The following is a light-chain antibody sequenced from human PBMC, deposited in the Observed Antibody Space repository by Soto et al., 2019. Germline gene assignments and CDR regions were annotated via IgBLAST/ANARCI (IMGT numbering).Light chain of an antibody. CDR2: GAS. J-gene: IGKJ2*01. Sequence: EIVMTQSPATLSVSPGERATLSCRASQSVSSNLAWYQQKPGQAPRLLIYGASTRATGIPARFSGSGSGTAFTLTISSLQSEDFALPYCQQYNNWPPYTFGQGTXLXI. V-gene: IGKV3-15*01. CDR1: QSVSSN. CDR3: QQYNNWPPYT.